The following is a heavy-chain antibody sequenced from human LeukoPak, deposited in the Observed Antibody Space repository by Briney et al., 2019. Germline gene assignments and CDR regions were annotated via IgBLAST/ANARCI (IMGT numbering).Heavy chain of an antibody. CDR1: GFTFSSYW. J-gene: IGHJ6*02. CDR3: ARDRGLRYFDWLLELYGMDV. Sequence: PGGSLRLSCAASGFTFSSYWMSWVRQAPGKGLEWVANIKRDGSEKYYVDSVKGRFTISRDNAKNPLYLQMNSLRAEDTAVYYCARDRGLRYFDWLLELYGMDVWGQGTTVTVSS. CDR2: IKRDGSEK. D-gene: IGHD3-9*01. V-gene: IGHV3-7*01.